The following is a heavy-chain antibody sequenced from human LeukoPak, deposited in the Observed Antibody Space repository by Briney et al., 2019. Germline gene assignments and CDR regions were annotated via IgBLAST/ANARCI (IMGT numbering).Heavy chain of an antibody. CDR2: FYPGDSDT. CDR3: ARLRNLADPFDY. Sequence: GASLQISCQGSGSRFTSYWIGRVRQLPGKGLEWMGIFYPGDSDTRYSPSFQGQVTISADKSISTAYLQWSSLMASDTAMYYCARLRNLADPFDYWGQGTLVTVSS. CDR1: GSRFTSYW. J-gene: IGHJ4*02. D-gene: IGHD1-14*01. V-gene: IGHV5-51*01.